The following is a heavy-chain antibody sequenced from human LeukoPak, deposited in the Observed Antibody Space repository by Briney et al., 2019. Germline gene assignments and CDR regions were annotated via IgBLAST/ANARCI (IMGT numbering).Heavy chain of an antibody. V-gene: IGHV3-23*01. J-gene: IGHJ4*02. Sequence: GGSLRLSCAASKFTFRNYAMTWVRQAPGKGLEWVSTISADGGSTDYAGSVKGRFSIFRDNSGQTLYLQMNSLRAGDTAIYYCAGDQRYWGQGTLVIVSS. D-gene: IGHD5-24*01. CDR1: KFTFRNYA. CDR2: ISADGGST. CDR3: AGDQRY.